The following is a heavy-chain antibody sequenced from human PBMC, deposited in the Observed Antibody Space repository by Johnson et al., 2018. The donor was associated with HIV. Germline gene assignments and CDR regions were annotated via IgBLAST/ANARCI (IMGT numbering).Heavy chain of an antibody. Sequence: VQLVESGGGVVRPGGSLRLSCAASGFTFDDYGMSWVRQAPGKGLEWVSGINWNGGSTGYADSVEGRFPISRVNAKNSLYLQMNSLRAEDTALYYCAREGRMDYGAPRAAFDIWGQGTMVTVSS. CDR1: GFTFDDYG. D-gene: IGHD4-17*01. V-gene: IGHV3-20*04. CDR2: INWNGGST. J-gene: IGHJ3*02. CDR3: AREGRMDYGAPRAAFDI.